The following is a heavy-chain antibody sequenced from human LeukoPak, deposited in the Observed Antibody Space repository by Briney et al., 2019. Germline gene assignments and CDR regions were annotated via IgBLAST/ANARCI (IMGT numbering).Heavy chain of an antibody. D-gene: IGHD3-10*01. V-gene: IGHV4-31*03. CDR2: IYYSGSI. Sequence: SETLSLTCTVPGGSISSGGYYCSWIRQHPGKGLEWIGYIYYSGSIYYNPSLKSRVTISVDTSKNQFSLKLSSVTAADTAVYYCARDREGAMVRGVIIPGWFDPWGQGTLVTVSS. CDR3: ARDREGAMVRGVIIPGWFDP. CDR1: GGSISSGGYY. J-gene: IGHJ5*02.